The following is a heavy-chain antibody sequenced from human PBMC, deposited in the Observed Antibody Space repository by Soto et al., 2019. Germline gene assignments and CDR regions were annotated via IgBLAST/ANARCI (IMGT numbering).Heavy chain of an antibody. D-gene: IGHD5-12*01. CDR1: GYAFTSYY. CDR3: ARGERRDGYNGGMDV. V-gene: IGHV1-46*01. Sequence: ASAKASCEESGYAFTSYYMYSLRHDHRQGLEWMGIINPSGGSTSYAQKFQGRVTMTRDTSTSTVYMELSSLRSEDTAVYYCARGERRDGYNGGMDVWGQGTTVTVSS. J-gene: IGHJ6*02. CDR2: INPSGGST.